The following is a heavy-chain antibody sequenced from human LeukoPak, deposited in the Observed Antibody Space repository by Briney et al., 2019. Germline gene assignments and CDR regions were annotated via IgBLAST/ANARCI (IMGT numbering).Heavy chain of an antibody. CDR3: ARVSYRLSGSDY. V-gene: IGHV4-39*07. CDR1: GGSISSSSYY. Sequence: SETLSLTCTVSGGSISSSSYYWGWIRQPPGKGLEWIGSIYYSGSTYYNPSLKSRVTISVDTSKNQFSLKLSSVTAADTAVYYCARVSYRLSGSDYWGQGTLVTVSS. J-gene: IGHJ4*02. D-gene: IGHD3-10*01. CDR2: IYYSGST.